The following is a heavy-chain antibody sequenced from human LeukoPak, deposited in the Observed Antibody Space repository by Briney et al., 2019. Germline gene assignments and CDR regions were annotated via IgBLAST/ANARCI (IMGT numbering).Heavy chain of an antibody. Sequence: SETLSLTCAVSGYSISSGYYWGWIRQPPGKGLEWIGSIYHSGSTYYNPSLKSRVTISVGTSKNQFSLKLSSVTAADTAVYYCARQTGYCSSTSCYTKNDAFDIWGQGTMVTVSS. CDR2: IYHSGST. V-gene: IGHV4-38-2*01. CDR3: ARQTGYCSSTSCYTKNDAFDI. D-gene: IGHD2-2*02. J-gene: IGHJ3*02. CDR1: GYSISSGYY.